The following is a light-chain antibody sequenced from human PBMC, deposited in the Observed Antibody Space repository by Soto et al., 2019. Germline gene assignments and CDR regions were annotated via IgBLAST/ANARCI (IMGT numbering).Light chain of an antibody. CDR2: AAS. V-gene: IGKV1-9*01. CDR3: QQLNSYPPT. CDR1: QGISSD. Sequence: IQLTQSPSSLSASVGDRLTITCRASQGISSDLAWYQQKPGKAPKLLIYAASTLQSGVPSRFSGSGSATGFTLTITSLQPEDFATYYCQQLNSYPPTFGQGTKVEIK. J-gene: IGKJ1*01.